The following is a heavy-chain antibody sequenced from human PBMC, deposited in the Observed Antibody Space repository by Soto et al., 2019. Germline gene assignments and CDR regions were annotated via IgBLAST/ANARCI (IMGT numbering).Heavy chain of an antibody. CDR2: ISAYNGNT. CDR1: GYTFTSYG. D-gene: IGHD3-10*01. CDR3: ARDLGTYYYGSGSYYWGGY. V-gene: IGHV1-18*04. Sequence: ASVKVSCKASGYTFTSYGISWVRQAPGQGLEWMGWISAYNGNTNYAQKLQGRVNMTTDTSTSTAYMELRSLRSDDTAVYYCARDLGTYYYGSGSYYWGGYWGQGTLVTVSS. J-gene: IGHJ4*02.